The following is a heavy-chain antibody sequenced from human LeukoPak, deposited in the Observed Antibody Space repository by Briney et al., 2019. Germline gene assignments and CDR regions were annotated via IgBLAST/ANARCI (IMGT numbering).Heavy chain of an antibody. J-gene: IGHJ4*02. V-gene: IGHV3-11*01. CDR2: ISSGGNTI. CDR3: AKGVGATLSYYFDY. D-gene: IGHD1-26*01. CDR1: GFTFSDYS. Sequence: GGSLRLSCAASGFTFSDYSMNWIRQAPGKGLEWVSYISSGGNTIYYADSVKGRFTISRDNAKNSLYLQMNSLRAEDMALYYCAKGVGATLSYYFDYWGQGTLVTVSS.